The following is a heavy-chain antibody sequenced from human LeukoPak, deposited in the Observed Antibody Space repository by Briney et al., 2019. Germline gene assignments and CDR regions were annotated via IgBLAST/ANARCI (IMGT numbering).Heavy chain of an antibody. CDR1: GFTFSSFW. CDR3: ARDIGDCSSLSCYNHYYYMDV. CDR2: IKEDGSQK. V-gene: IGHV3-7*01. Sequence: PGGSLRLSCAASGFTFSSFWMNWVRQAPGKGLEWVANIKEDGSQKYYVDSVKGRFTISRDNTKSSLYLQMNSLRDEDTAVYYCARDIGDCSSLSCYNHYYYMDVWGKGTTVTVSS. J-gene: IGHJ6*03. D-gene: IGHD2-2*02.